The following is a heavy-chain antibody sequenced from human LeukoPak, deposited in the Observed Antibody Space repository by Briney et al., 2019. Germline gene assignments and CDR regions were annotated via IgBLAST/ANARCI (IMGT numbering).Heavy chain of an antibody. V-gene: IGHV3-74*01. CDR2: ICPGGTIT. Sequence: GGSLRLSCTASGFTFSKYCMHWVRQTPGKGLIWVSRICPGGTITNYADSVKGRFTISRDDAKNMMFLQMNSLRADDTAVYYCVRDFRSADYWGQGILVTVSS. J-gene: IGHJ4*02. CDR1: GFTFSKYC. CDR3: VRDFRSADY.